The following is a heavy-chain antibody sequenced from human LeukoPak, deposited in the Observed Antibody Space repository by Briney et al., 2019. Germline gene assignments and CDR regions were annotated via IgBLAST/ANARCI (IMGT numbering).Heavy chain of an antibody. Sequence: SETLSLTCTVSGGSISSGGYYCSWIRQHPGKGLEWIGYIYYTGSTYFNASLKSRLTLSVDTSMNQFSLKLSSVTAADTAVYYCARGATYYDYAWGTYRYSCFDFWGHGNLVTVSS. CDR2: IYYTGST. CDR1: GGSISSGGYY. J-gene: IGHJ4*01. D-gene: IGHD3-16*02. CDR3: ARGATYYDYAWGTYRYSCFDF. V-gene: IGHV4-31*03.